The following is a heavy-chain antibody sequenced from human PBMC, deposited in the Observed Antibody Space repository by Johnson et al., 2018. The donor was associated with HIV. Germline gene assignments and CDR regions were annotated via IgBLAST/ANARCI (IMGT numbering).Heavy chain of an antibody. CDR1: GFTFTTSA. CDR2: ISDSGDNT. V-gene: IGHV3-23*04. Sequence: VQLVESGGGLVQPGRSLRLSCAASGFTFTTSAMSWVRQAPGKGLEWVSAISDSGDNTYYADSVRGRFTISRDNSNNTVYLQMKSVTAEDTAVYYCAREGKDAFDIWGQGTMVTVSS. J-gene: IGHJ3*02. D-gene: IGHD3-10*01. CDR3: AREGKDAFDI.